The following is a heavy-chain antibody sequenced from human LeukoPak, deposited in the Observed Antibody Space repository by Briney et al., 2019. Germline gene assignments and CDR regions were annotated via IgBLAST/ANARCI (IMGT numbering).Heavy chain of an antibody. CDR3: ERDPSEYEYNRGWYRDF. Sequence: PGLSLRLSCAASGFTFSSYVMHWVRQAPGKGLEWVSTINLNGDETHYADSVKGRFTISRDNSKSTLALRMSSLRVEDTAVYYCERDPSEYEYNRGWYRDFWGQGSQVIVSS. J-gene: IGHJ4*02. V-gene: IGHV3-23*01. CDR1: GFTFSSYV. CDR2: INLNGDET. D-gene: IGHD6-19*01.